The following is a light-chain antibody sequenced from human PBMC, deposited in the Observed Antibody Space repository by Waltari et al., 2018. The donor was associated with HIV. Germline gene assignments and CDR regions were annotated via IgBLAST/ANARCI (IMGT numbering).Light chain of an antibody. CDR3: QSVDSTSTSWV. J-gene: IGLJ3*02. V-gene: IGLV3-25*03. Sequence: SYELTQPPSVSVSPGQTARITCSGDALPKKFAYWYQQKSGQAPVLVIYKDSERPSGIPERFSGSSSGTTVTLTISGVQAEDEADYYCQSVDSTSTSWVFGGGTKLTVL. CDR2: KDS. CDR1: ALPKKF.